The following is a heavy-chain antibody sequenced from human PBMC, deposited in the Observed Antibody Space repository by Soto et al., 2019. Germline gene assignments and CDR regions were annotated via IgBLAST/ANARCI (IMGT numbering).Heavy chain of an antibody. Sequence: QGQLVQSGAEVKKPGSSVKVSCKASGGSFRTYAINWVRQAPGQGLEWMGGIIPMLAAPTYAQKFQGRLTITAGESTTTVYMELSSLTSEDTAVYYCARVGPPSPSVIWFFDLWGRGTLVTVSS. V-gene: IGHV1-69*01. CDR2: IIPMLAAP. CDR3: ARVGPPSPSVIWFFDL. J-gene: IGHJ2*01. D-gene: IGHD2-21*01. CDR1: GGSFRTYA.